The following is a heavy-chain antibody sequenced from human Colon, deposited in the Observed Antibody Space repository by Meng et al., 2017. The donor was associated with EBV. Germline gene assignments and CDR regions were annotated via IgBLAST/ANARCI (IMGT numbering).Heavy chain of an antibody. V-gene: IGHV4-30-4*01. Sequence: QVHRQAPGQGLVTPSQTRSLTCTVSGGSMSSGNYYWSWIRQSPGKGLEWIGYIHHSGSAYYNPSLKSRVSISVDTSKNQFSLNLNSMTAADTAVYYCASFDHIPRRNYFDYWGQGTLVTVSS. D-gene: IGHD2-21*01. J-gene: IGHJ4*02. CDR3: ASFDHIPRRNYFDY. CDR2: IHHSGSA. CDR1: GGSMSSGNYY.